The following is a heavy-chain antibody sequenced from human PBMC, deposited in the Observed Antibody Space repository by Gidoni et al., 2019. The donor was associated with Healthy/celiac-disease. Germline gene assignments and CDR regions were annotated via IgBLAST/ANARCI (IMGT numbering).Heavy chain of an antibody. CDR2: INHSGST. CDR1: GGSLSGYY. D-gene: IGHD3-3*01. CDR3: ARGVSYYDFSLDY. Sequence: QVQLQQWGAGLLKPSETLSLTCAVYGGSLSGYYWSWIRQPPGKGLEWIGEINHSGSTNYNPSLKSRVTISVDTSKNQFSLKLSSVTAADTAVYYCARGVSYYDFSLDYWGQGTLVTVSS. J-gene: IGHJ4*02. V-gene: IGHV4-34*01.